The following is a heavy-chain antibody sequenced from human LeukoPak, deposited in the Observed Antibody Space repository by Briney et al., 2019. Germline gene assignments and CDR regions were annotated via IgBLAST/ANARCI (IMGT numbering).Heavy chain of an antibody. Sequence: PGGSLRLSCAASGFTFDDYAMHWVRQAPGKGLEWVSGISWNSGSIGYADSVKGRFTISRDNAKNSLYLQMNSLRAEDTALYYCAKDRSPAYYYDSSGSHHFDYWGQGTLVTVSS. CDR1: GFTFDDYA. D-gene: IGHD3-22*01. CDR2: ISWNSGSI. CDR3: AKDRSPAYYYDSSGSHHFDY. J-gene: IGHJ4*02. V-gene: IGHV3-9*01.